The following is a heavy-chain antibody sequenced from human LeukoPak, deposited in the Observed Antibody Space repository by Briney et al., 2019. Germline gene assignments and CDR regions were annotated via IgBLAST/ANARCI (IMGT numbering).Heavy chain of an antibody. J-gene: IGHJ4*02. CDR1: GFTLSSYS. CDR3: ARLDIENY. CDR2: ITSSSSYI. Sequence: PGGSLRLSCAASGFTLSSYSMNWVRQAPGKGLEWVSSITSSSSYIYYADSVKGRFTISRDNAKNSLYLQMNSLRAEDTAIYYCARLDIENYWGQGALVTVSS. V-gene: IGHV3-21*01. D-gene: IGHD2-15*01.